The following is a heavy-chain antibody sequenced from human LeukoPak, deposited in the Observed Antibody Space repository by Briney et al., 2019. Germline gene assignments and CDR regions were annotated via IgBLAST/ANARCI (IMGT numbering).Heavy chain of an antibody. CDR3: ARGRKAATLTTYYYVWGIGYYFDY. CDR2: IYYSGST. Sequence: SETLSLTCTVSGGSISSSSYYWGWIRQPPGKGLEWIGSIYYSGSTYYNPSLKSRVTISVDTSKNQFSLKLSPVTAADTAVYYCARGRKAATLTTYYYVWGIGYYFDYWGQGTLVTVSA. J-gene: IGHJ4*02. CDR1: GGSISSSSYY. V-gene: IGHV4-39*01. D-gene: IGHD3-10*02.